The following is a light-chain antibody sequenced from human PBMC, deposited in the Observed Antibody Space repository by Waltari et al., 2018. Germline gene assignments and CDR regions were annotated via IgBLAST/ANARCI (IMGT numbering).Light chain of an antibody. V-gene: IGKV3-11*01. Sequence: EIVLTQSPATLSLSPGERATLSCRASQSVSSYLAWYQQKPGQPPRLLIYDASNRATGIPARFSGSGSGTDFTLTISSLEPEDFAVYYCQQYNHWSLISFGQGTRLEMK. CDR2: DAS. CDR3: QQYNHWSLIS. J-gene: IGKJ5*01. CDR1: QSVSSY.